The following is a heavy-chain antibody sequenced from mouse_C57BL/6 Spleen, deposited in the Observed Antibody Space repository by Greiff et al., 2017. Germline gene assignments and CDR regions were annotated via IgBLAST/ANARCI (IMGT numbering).Heavy chain of an antibody. CDR3: ARDYGPWYFDV. D-gene: IGHD1-1*02. CDR2: ISYDGSN. V-gene: IGHV3-6*01. CDR1: GYSITSGYY. J-gene: IGHJ1*03. Sequence: EVQLQESGPGLVKPSQSLSLTCSVTGYSITSGYYWNWIRQFPGNKLEWMGYISYDGSNNYNPSPKNRISITRDTSKNQFFLKLNSVTTEDTATYYCARDYGPWYFDVWGTGTTVTVSS.